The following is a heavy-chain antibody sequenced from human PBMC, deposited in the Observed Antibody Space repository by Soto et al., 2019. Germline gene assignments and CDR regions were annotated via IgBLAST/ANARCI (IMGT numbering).Heavy chain of an antibody. CDR3: AKDPANDSSGPGDI. D-gene: IGHD3-22*01. J-gene: IGHJ3*02. CDR2: ISYDGSNK. V-gene: IGHV3-30*18. Sequence: VAVISYDGSNKYYADSVKGRFTISRDNSKNTLYLQMNSLRAEDTAVYYCAKDPANDSSGPGDIWGQGTMVTVSS.